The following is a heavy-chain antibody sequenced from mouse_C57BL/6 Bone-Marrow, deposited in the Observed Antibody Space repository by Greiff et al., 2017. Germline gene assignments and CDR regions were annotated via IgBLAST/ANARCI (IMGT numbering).Heavy chain of an antibody. CDR2: ISDGGSYT. CDR1: GFTFSSYA. Sequence: EVNVVESGGGLVKPGGSLKLSCAASGFTFSSYAMSWVRQTPEKRLEWVATISDGGSYTYYPDNVKGRFTISRDNAKNNLYLQMSHLKSEDTAMYYCARGRWSYYGSSSFAYWGQGTLVTVSA. D-gene: IGHD1-1*01. V-gene: IGHV5-4*03. CDR3: ARGRWSYYGSSSFAY. J-gene: IGHJ3*01.